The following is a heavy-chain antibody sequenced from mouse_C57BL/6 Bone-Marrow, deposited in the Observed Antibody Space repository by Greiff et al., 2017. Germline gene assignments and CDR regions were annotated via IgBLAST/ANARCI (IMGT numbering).Heavy chain of an antibody. V-gene: IGHV1-81*01. Sequence: VQLQQSGAELARPGASVKLSCKASGYTFTSYGISWVKQRTGQGLEWIGEIYPRSGNTYYNEKLQGKATLTADKSSSTAYMELRSLTSEDAAVYFCAKLAYYFDYWGQGTTLTVSS. D-gene: IGHD4-1*01. CDR3: AKLAYYFDY. J-gene: IGHJ2*01. CDR2: IYPRSGNT. CDR1: GYTFTSYG.